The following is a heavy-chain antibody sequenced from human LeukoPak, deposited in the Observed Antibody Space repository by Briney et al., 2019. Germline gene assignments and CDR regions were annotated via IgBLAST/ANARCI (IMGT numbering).Heavy chain of an antibody. CDR3: AGCSTVTTYYYSYYMDI. J-gene: IGHJ6*03. CDR2: IKQDGSGT. D-gene: IGHD4-17*01. Sequence: GGSLRLSCAASEFTFSNYWMSWVRLAPGKGMEWVANIKQDGSGTYYVDSVKGRFTISRDNDKNSLYLQMNSLRAEDTAVYYCAGCSTVTTYYYSYYMDIWGKGTTVTVSS. V-gene: IGHV3-7*01. CDR1: EFTFSNYW.